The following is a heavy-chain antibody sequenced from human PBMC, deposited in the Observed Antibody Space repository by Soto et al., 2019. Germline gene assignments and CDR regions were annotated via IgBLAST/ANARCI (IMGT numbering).Heavy chain of an antibody. V-gene: IGHV3-73*01. CDR2: IRSKANSYAT. CDR1: GFTFSGSA. Sequence: GGSLRLSCAASGFTFSGSAMHWVRQASGKGLEWVGRIRSKANSYATAYAASVKGRFTISRDDSKNTAYLQMNSLKTEDTAVYYCTRLSTSSTRKSGYYYYYGMDVWGQGTTVTVSS. CDR3: TRLSTSSTRKSGYYYYYGMDV. J-gene: IGHJ6*02. D-gene: IGHD2-2*01.